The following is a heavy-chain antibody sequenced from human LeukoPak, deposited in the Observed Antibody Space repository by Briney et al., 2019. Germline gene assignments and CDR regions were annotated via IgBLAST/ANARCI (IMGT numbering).Heavy chain of an antibody. Sequence: SETLSLTCTVAGGFITSSSYFWGWIRQPPGNGLEWIGTIYYSSTTYYDPPLKRRVTISVATSKNQFSLRLSSMTDADTAEYYCASALTLQWIDYWGQGTLVTVSS. CDR1: GGFITSSSYF. D-gene: IGHD5-24*01. J-gene: IGHJ4*02. CDR3: ASALTLQWIDY. CDR2: IYYSSTT. V-gene: IGHV4-39*01.